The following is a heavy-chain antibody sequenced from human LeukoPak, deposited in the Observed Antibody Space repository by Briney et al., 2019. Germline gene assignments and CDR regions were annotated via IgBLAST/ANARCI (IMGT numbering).Heavy chain of an antibody. D-gene: IGHD1-26*01. Sequence: GGSLRLSCAASGFTFTSYSMNWVRQAPGKGLEWVSTISGGGGSTYYADSVKGRFTISRDNSKNTLYLQVNSLRAEDTAVYYCAKGGKWDVTPFDYWGQGTLATVSS. CDR2: ISGGGGST. CDR1: GFTFTSYS. CDR3: AKGGKWDVTPFDY. V-gene: IGHV3-23*01. J-gene: IGHJ4*02.